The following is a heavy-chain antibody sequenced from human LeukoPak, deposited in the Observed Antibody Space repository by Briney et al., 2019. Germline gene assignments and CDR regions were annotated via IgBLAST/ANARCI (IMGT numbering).Heavy chain of an antibody. CDR1: GFTFRNYW. Sequence: GGSLRLSCAASGFTFRNYWLHWVRQAPGKGLEWVSAIGGTAVRTYYADSVKGRFTTSRDNSKNTLYLQMNSLRAEDTAVYYCAKYYFDSSASRNSFDYWGQGTLVTVSS. V-gene: IGHV3-23*01. D-gene: IGHD3-22*01. CDR3: AKYYFDSSASRNSFDY. J-gene: IGHJ4*02. CDR2: IGGTAVRT.